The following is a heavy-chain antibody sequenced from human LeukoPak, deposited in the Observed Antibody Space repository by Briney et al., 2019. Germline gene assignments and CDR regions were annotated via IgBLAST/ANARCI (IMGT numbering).Heavy chain of an antibody. CDR2: ISPSGDRT. J-gene: IGHJ4*02. V-gene: IGHV3-23*01. CDR3: AIMHGYYDGSGYWVQ. Sequence: GGSLRLSCAASGFTFSSYAMSWVRQAPGKGLEWVSFISPSGDRTSNADSVEGRFTISRDNPRNTLYLQMNSLRDEDTAVYYCAIMHGYYDGSGYWVQWGQGTLVTVSS. D-gene: IGHD3-22*01. CDR1: GFTFSSYA.